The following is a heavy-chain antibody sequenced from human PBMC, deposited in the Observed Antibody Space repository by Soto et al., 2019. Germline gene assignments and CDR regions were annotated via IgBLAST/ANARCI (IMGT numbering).Heavy chain of an antibody. Sequence: QLQLEESGSGLVRPSQTLSLTCGVSGASVSSAYYSWSWIRQPPGKGLEWIGYIYHSGTTTYNPSVKGRVTISIDRSNNHFTLELTSVTAADTAVYYCACDYGSGSYRFDFWGQGTLVTVSS. CDR2: IYHSGTT. CDR1: GASVSSAYYS. CDR3: ACDYGSGSYRFDF. J-gene: IGHJ4*02. V-gene: IGHV4-30-2*01. D-gene: IGHD3-10*01.